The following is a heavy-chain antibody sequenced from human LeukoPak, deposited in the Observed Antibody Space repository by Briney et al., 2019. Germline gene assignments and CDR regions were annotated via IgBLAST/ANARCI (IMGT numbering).Heavy chain of an antibody. J-gene: IGHJ6*04. CDR3: ARDSPYSSSWQLYYYYGMDV. Sequence: GRSLRLSCAASGFTFSSYGMHWVRQAPGKGLEGVAVIWYDGSNKYYADSVKGRFTISRDNSKNTLYLQMNSLRAEDTAVYYCARDSPYSSSWQLYYYYGMDVWGKGTTVTVSS. CDR2: IWYDGSNK. V-gene: IGHV3-33*01. CDR1: GFTFSSYG. D-gene: IGHD6-13*01.